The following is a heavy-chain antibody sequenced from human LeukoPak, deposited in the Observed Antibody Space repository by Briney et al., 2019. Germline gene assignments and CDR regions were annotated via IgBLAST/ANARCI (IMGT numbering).Heavy chain of an antibody. CDR2: INSDGSST. J-gene: IGHJ4*02. CDR1: GFTFSSYW. D-gene: IGHD4-17*01. V-gene: IGHV3-74*01. Sequence: GGSLRLSCAASGFTFSSYWMHWVRQAPGKGLVWVSRINSDGSSTSYADTVKGRFTISRDNAKNTLYLQMNSLRAEDTAVYYCAREDYVLLASDYWGQGTLVTVSS. CDR3: AREDYVLLASDY.